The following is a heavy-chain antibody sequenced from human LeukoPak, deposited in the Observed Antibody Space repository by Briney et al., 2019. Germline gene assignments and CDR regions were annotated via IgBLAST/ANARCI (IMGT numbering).Heavy chain of an antibody. D-gene: IGHD5-24*01. CDR3: AKDIGRDGYNFP. Sequence: PGRSLRLSCAASGFTFSSYAMHWVRQAPGKGLEWVAVISYDGSNKYYADSVKGRFTISRDNSKNTLYLQMNSLRAEDTAVYYCAKDIGRDGYNFPWGQGTLVTVSS. J-gene: IGHJ5*02. CDR1: GFTFSSYA. V-gene: IGHV3-30-3*01. CDR2: ISYDGSNK.